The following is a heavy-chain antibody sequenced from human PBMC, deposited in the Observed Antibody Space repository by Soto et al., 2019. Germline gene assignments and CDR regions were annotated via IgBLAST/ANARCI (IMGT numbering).Heavy chain of an antibody. CDR1: GYTFTNYA. CDR2: INAGNGNT. CDR3: ARSPSLFNDY. V-gene: IGHV1-3*05. D-gene: IGHD2-2*01. J-gene: IGHJ4*02. Sequence: QVQLVQSGAEEKKPGASVKVSFKASGYTFTNYAMHWVRQAPGQRLEWMGWINAGNGNTKYSQKFQGRVTINRDTSASTAYMELSSLRSEDTAVYYCARSPSLFNDYWGQGTLVTVSS.